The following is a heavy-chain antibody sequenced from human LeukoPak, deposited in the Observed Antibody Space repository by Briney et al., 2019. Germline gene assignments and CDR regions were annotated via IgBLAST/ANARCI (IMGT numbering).Heavy chain of an antibody. CDR1: GFTFSSYG. J-gene: IGHJ4*02. Sequence: GGSMRLSCAASGFTFSSYGMHCVRQAPGKGLEWVAFIRYDGSNKYYADSVKGRFTISRDNYKNTLYLQMNSLRAEDTAVYYCAKGQLWLLDYWGQGTLVTVSS. V-gene: IGHV3-30*02. CDR2: IRYDGSNK. D-gene: IGHD5-18*01. CDR3: AKGQLWLLDY.